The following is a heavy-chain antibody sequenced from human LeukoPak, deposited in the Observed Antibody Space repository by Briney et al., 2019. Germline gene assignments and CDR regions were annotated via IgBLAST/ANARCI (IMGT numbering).Heavy chain of an antibody. CDR1: GDSISSYY. D-gene: IGHD6-25*01. V-gene: IGHV4-4*07. CDR3: ARSGPFNSGLFDY. CDR2: IYTSGST. Sequence: ASETLSLTCTVSGDSISSYYWSWIRQPAGKGLEWIGRIYTSGSTSYNPSLKSRVTMSLDTSKNQFSLKLSSVTAADTAVYYCARSGPFNSGLFDYWGQGTLVTVSS. J-gene: IGHJ4*02.